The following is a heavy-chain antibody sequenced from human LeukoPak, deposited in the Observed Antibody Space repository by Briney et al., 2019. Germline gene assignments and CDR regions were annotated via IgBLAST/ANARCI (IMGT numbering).Heavy chain of an antibody. Sequence: PSETLSLTCAVSGGSISSRDYYWGWIRQPPGKGLEWIESFYNTGNTYYNPSLNSRVTISLDTSKSQFSLTLTSVTAAHTALSFRAGPRLLHPSAYWGQRTLVT. J-gene: IGHJ4*02. CDR1: GGSISSRDYY. CDR3: AGPRLLHPSAY. V-gene: IGHV4-39*07. CDR2: FYNTGNT. D-gene: IGHD2-15*01.